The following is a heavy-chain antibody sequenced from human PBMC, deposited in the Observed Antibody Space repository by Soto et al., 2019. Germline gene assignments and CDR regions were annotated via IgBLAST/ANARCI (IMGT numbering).Heavy chain of an antibody. J-gene: IGHJ6*02. CDR1: GGSISSYY. Sequence: PSETLSLTCTVSGGSISSYYWSWIRQPPGKGLGWIGYIYYSGSTNYNPSLKSRVTVSVDTSKNQFSLKLSSVTAADTAVYYCARVRAPPIPNYYYYGMDVWGQGTTVTVSS. CDR3: ARVRAPPIPNYYYYGMDV. V-gene: IGHV4-59*01. CDR2: IYYSGST.